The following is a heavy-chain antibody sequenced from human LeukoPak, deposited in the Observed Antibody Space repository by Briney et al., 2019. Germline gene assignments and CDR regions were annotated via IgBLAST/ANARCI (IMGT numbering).Heavy chain of an antibody. CDR1: GFSFSSYW. Sequence: GGSLRLSCAAYGFSFSSYWMSWVRQAPGKGLEWVANIKQDGSEKYYVDSVKGRFTISRDNAKNSLYLQMNSLRAEDTAVYYCAKDGDYWGQGTLVTVSS. J-gene: IGHJ4*02. V-gene: IGHV3-7*03. CDR2: IKQDGSEK. CDR3: AKDGDY.